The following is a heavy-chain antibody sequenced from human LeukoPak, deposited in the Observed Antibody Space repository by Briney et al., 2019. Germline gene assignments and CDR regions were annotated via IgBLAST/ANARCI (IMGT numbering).Heavy chain of an antibody. V-gene: IGHV3-20*04. D-gene: IGHD3-3*01. CDR1: GFTFDDYG. CDR2: INWNGGST. J-gene: IGHJ6*03. Sequence: GGSLRLSCAASGFTFDDYGMSWVRQAPGKGLEWVSGINWNGGSTGYADSVKGRFTISRDNAKNSLYLQMNSLRAEDTAVYYCARERYYDFWSGYSQEGYYYYYMDVWGKGTTVTVSS. CDR3: ARERYYDFWSGYSQEGYYYYYMDV.